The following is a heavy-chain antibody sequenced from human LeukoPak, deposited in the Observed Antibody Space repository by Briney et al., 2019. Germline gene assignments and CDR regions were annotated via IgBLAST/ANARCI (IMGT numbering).Heavy chain of an antibody. CDR2: IYTSGST. Sequence: PSETLSLTCTVSGGSISSYYWSWIRQPAGKGLEWIGRIYTSGSTNYNPSLKSRVTISVDKSKNQFSLKLSSVTAADTAVYYCARRGGSGSYYYFDYWGHGTLVTVSS. J-gene: IGHJ4*01. V-gene: IGHV4-4*07. D-gene: IGHD3-10*01. CDR3: ARRGGSGSYYYFDY. CDR1: GGSISSYY.